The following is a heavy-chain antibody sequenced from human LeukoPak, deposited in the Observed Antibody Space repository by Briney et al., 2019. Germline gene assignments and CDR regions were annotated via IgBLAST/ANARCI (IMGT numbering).Heavy chain of an antibody. J-gene: IGHJ4*02. CDR1: GGTFSSYA. V-gene: IGHV1-69*04. CDR2: IIPILGIA. D-gene: IGHD2-15*01. Sequence: GASVKVSCKASGGTFSSYAISWVRQAPGQGLEWMGRIIPILGIANYAQKFQGRVTITADKSTSTAYMELSSPRSEDTAVYYCASWGWVVVVFYYFDYGGGEPLVTVPS. CDR3: ASWGWVVVVFYYFDY.